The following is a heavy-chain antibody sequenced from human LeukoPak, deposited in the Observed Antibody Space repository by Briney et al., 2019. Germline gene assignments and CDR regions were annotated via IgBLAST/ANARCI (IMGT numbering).Heavy chain of an antibody. V-gene: IGHV4-61*08. CDR3: ARSEETYYYDSSGYNPPPGGFDY. CDR1: GGSISSGGYY. D-gene: IGHD3-22*01. CDR2: IYYSGST. Sequence: SETLSLTCTVSGGSISSGGYYWSWIRQHPGKGLEWIGYIYYSGSTNYNPSLKSRVTISVDTSKNQFSLKLSSVTAADTAVYYCARSEETYYYDSSGYNPPPGGFDYWGQGTLVTVSS. J-gene: IGHJ4*02.